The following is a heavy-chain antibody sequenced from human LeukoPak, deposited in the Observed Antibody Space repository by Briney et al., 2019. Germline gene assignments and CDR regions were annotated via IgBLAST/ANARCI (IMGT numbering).Heavy chain of an antibody. Sequence: GGSLRLSCAASGFTFSSYGMHRVRQAPGKGLEWVAVISYGGSNKYYADSVKGRFTISRDNSKNTLYLKMNSLRAEDTAVYYCAEVSGYGGSAAGSYFDYWGQGTLVTVSS. CDR1: GFTFSSYG. V-gene: IGHV3-30*18. CDR3: AEVSGYGGSAAGSYFDY. CDR2: ISYGGSNK. J-gene: IGHJ4*02. D-gene: IGHD4-23*01.